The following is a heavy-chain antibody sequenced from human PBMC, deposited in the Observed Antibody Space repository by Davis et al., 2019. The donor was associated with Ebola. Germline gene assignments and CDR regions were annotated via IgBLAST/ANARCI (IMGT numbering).Heavy chain of an antibody. Sequence: GESLKISCAASGFTFSSYSMNWVRQAPGKGLEWVSSISSSSSYIYYADSVKGRFTISRDNAKNSLYLQMNSLRAEDTAVYYCAREAPGGYDFWSGYYNYYYGMDVWGQGTTVTVSS. CDR1: GFTFSSYS. CDR3: AREAPGGYDFWSGYYNYYYGMDV. D-gene: IGHD3-3*01. V-gene: IGHV3-21*01. CDR2: ISSSSSYI. J-gene: IGHJ6*02.